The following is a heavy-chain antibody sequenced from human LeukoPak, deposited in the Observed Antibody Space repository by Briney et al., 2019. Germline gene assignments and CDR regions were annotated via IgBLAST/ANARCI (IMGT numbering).Heavy chain of an antibody. CDR2: INPNSGGT. J-gene: IGHJ4*02. V-gene: IGHV1-2*02. Sequence: ASVKVSCKASGYTFTGYYMHWVRQAPGQGLEWMGWINPNSGGTNYAQKFQGRATMTRDTSISTVYMELSSLRSDDTAMYYCGRGTCTNGVCYTPGADYWGQGTLVTVSS. CDR1: GYTFTGYY. D-gene: IGHD2-8*01. CDR3: GRGTCTNGVCYTPGADY.